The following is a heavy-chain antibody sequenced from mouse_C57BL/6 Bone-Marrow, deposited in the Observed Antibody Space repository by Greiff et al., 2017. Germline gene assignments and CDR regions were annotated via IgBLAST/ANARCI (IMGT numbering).Heavy chain of an antibody. CDR3: ARRGDGTMDY. Sequence: EVQLVESGGDLVKPGGSLKLSCAASGFTFSSYGMSWVRQTPDKRLEWVATISSGGSYTYSPYSVKGRFTISRDNAKNTLYLQMGSLKSEDTAMYYCARRGDGTMDYWGQGTSVTVSS. CDR2: ISSGGSYT. V-gene: IGHV5-6*01. J-gene: IGHJ4*01. CDR1: GFTFSSYG.